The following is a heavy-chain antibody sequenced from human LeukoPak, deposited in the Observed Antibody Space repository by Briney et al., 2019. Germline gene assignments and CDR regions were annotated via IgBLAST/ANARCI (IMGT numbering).Heavy chain of an antibody. D-gene: IGHD1/OR15-1a*01. J-gene: IGHJ5*02. CDR1: GFTPSDYW. CDR2: NSGDGNMT. V-gene: IGHV3-74*01. CDR3: ARDPRNKGFEP. Sequence: GGSLRRSPAAAGFTPSDYWWHWVPQGQGKGLAWASTNSGDGNMTHYAESVSGRVTTSREHAKNTLYLEMNSLRAEDTAVYYCARDPRNKGFEPWGQGTLVTVSS.